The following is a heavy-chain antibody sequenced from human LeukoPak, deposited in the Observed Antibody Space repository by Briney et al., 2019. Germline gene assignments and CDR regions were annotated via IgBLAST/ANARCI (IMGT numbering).Heavy chain of an antibody. D-gene: IGHD2-2*01. CDR1: GFTFSSYG. J-gene: IGHJ5*02. CDR2: IWYDGSNK. CDR3: AREYCSSTSCLSTDNWFDP. V-gene: IGHV3-33*01. Sequence: GGSLRLSCAASGFTFSSYGMHWVRQAPGKGLEWGAVIWYDGSNKYYADSVKGRFTISRDNSKNTLYLQMNSLRAEDTAVYYCAREYCSSTSCLSTDNWFDPWGQGTLVTVSS.